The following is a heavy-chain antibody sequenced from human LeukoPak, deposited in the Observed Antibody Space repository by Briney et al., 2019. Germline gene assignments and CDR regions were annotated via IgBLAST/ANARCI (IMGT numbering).Heavy chain of an antibody. CDR3: AKTGTYNWDASDDY. Sequence: GGSLRLSCAASGFTFSSYAMSWVRQAPGKGLEWVSGISGSGGSTYHADSVKGRFTISRDNSKNTLYLQMNSLRAEDAAVYYCAKTGTYNWDASDDYWGQGTLVTVSS. CDR1: GFTFSSYA. V-gene: IGHV3-23*01. D-gene: IGHD1-20*01. CDR2: ISGSGGST. J-gene: IGHJ4*02.